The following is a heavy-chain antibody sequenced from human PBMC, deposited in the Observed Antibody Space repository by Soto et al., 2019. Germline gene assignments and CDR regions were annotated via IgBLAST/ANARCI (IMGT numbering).Heavy chain of an antibody. D-gene: IGHD3-3*02. V-gene: IGHV4-39*01. CDR3: ASPKIAFYNWFDP. J-gene: IGHJ5*02. Sequence: ETLSLTCTVSGGSISSYYWSWIRQPPGKGLEWIGSIYYSGSTYYNPSLKSRVTISVDTSKNQFSLKLSSVTAADTAVYYCASPKIAFYNWFDPWGQGTLVTVSS. CDR2: IYYSGST. CDR1: GGSISSYY.